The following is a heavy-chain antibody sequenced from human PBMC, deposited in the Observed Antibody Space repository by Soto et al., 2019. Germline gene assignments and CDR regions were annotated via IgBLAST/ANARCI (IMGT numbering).Heavy chain of an antibody. Sequence: EVQLVESGGGLVQPGGSLRLSCATSGFTFGSYWMSWVRQAPGKGLEWVANIRQGGSEKHYVESVKGRFTVSRDNAKNSLYLQVNSLRAEDTAVYYCARDKWSGQWLVDYWGQGTLVAVSS. CDR1: GFTFGSYW. J-gene: IGHJ4*02. V-gene: IGHV3-7*05. CDR2: IRQGGSEK. D-gene: IGHD6-19*01. CDR3: ARDKWSGQWLVDY.